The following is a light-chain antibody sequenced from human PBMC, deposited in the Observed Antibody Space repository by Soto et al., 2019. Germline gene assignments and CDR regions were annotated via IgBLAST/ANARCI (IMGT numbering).Light chain of an antibody. CDR2: AAS. CDR3: LQKYLYPFT. V-gene: IGKV1-6*01. Sequence: AIQMTQSPSSLSASVGDRVTITCRASQGIRNDLEWFQQKPGKAPKLLIYAASNLQSGVPARFSVSRYGTDFTLTISSLQPEDFATYYCLQKYLYPFTFGPGTKVDIK. J-gene: IGKJ3*01. CDR1: QGIRND.